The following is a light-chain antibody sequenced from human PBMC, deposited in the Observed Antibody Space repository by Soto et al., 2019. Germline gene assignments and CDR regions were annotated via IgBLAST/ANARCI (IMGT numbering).Light chain of an antibody. CDR1: NSDIGSYNL. CDR2: EVT. V-gene: IGLV2-14*02. J-gene: IGLJ2*01. CDR3: GSSTDTDTLVI. Sequence: QSVLTQPASLSGSPGQSITISCTGTNSDIGSYNLVSWYQHHPGKAPKLLIFEVTNRPSGVSSRFSGSKSGNTASLTISGLQTEDEATYYCGSSTDTDTLVIFGGGTKVTVL.